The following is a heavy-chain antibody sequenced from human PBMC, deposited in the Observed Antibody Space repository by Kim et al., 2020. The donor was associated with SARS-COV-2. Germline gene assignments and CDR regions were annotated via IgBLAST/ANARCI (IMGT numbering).Heavy chain of an antibody. J-gene: IGHJ4*02. Sequence: YALTVKGRITIHPNTSKDQFSLQLNSVTPEDPAVYYCARDRQRAGTGVDYWGQGTLVTVSS. CDR3: ARDRQRAGTGVDY. D-gene: IGHD6-19*01. V-gene: IGHV6-1*01.